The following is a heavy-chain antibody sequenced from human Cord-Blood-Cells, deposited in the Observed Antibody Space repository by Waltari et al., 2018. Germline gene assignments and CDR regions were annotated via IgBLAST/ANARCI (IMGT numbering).Heavy chain of an antibody. J-gene: IGHJ4*02. CDR3: ARDSVTGERLDY. V-gene: IGHV1-2*02. D-gene: IGHD7-27*01. CDR2: INPNRGGT. CDR1: GYTFTGYY. Sequence: QVQLVQSGAEVKKPGASVKVSCKASGYTFTGYYMHWVRQAPGQGLEGMGWINPNRGGTNYAQKFQGRVTMTRDTSISTAYMELSRLRSDDTAVYYCARDSVTGERLDYWGQGTLVTVSS.